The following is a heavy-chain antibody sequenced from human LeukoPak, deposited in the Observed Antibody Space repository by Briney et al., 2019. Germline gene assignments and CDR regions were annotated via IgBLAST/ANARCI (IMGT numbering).Heavy chain of an antibody. J-gene: IGHJ4*02. CDR3: AIVPYLGSSGYLLHEYYFDY. V-gene: IGHV1-69*05. CDR2: IIPIFGTA. D-gene: IGHD3-22*01. CDR1: GGTFSSYA. Sequence: SVKVSCKASGGTFSSYAISWVRQAPGQGLEWLGGIIPIFGTANYAQKFQGRVTITTDEYTSTAYMELSSMRSEDTAVYYCAIVPYLGSSGYLLHEYYFDYWGQGTLVTVSS.